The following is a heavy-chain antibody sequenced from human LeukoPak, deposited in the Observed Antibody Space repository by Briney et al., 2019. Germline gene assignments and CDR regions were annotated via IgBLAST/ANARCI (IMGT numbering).Heavy chain of an antibody. CDR3: ARGYHYYDSSGNYFDY. V-gene: IGHV4-38-2*02. J-gene: IGHJ4*01. CDR1: GYSISSGYY. CDR2: IYHSGST. Sequence: PSETLSLTCTVSGYSISSGYYWGWVRQPPGKGLEWIGSIYHSGSTYYNPSLRSRVTISVDTSKNQFSLKLSSVTAADTAVYYCARGYHYYDSSGNYFDYWGHGTLVTVSS. D-gene: IGHD3-22*01.